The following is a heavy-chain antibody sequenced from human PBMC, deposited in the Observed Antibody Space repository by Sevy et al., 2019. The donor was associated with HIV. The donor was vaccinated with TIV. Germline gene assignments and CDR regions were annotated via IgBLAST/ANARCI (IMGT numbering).Heavy chain of an antibody. CDR3: VRGDPDHHFDS. CDR2: VDPSAGNT. D-gene: IGHD2-21*01. V-gene: IGHV1-46*01. Sequence: ASVKVSCKASGDTFTNNYIHWVRQAPGQGLEWMGMVDPSAGNTTYAQKFQGRVTMTRDTSTSILYMDLSSLRSEDTAVYYCVRGDPDHHFDSWGQGTLVTVSS. CDR1: GDTFTNNY. J-gene: IGHJ4*02.